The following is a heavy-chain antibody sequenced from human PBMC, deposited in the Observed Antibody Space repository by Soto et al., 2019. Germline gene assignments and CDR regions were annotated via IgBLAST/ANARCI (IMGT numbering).Heavy chain of an antibody. CDR2: IYYSGST. J-gene: IGHJ6*02. V-gene: IGHV4-30-4*01. CDR3: ARDDSSSWYRPNKYGMDV. CDR1: GGSISSGDYY. Sequence: QEKLQESGPGLVKHSQTLSRTCTVSGGSISSGDYYWSWIRQPPGKGLEWIGYIYYSGSTYYNPSLKSRVTISVDTSKNQFSLNLSSVTASDTAVYYCARDDSSSWYRPNKYGMDVWGQGTTVTVSS. D-gene: IGHD6-13*01.